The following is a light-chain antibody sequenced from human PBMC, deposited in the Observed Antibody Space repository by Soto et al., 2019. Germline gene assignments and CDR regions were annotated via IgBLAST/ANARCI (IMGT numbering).Light chain of an antibody. CDR2: GAS. V-gene: IGKV3-20*01. Sequence: EIVLTQSPGTLSLSPGERATLSCRASQSVSSSYLGWYQQKPGQAPRLLIYGASRMATGIPDRFSGSGSGTDFTLTISRLEPEAFAVYYCQQYGSSPQTFGQGTRLEIK. J-gene: IGKJ5*01. CDR3: QQYGSSPQT. CDR1: QSVSSSY.